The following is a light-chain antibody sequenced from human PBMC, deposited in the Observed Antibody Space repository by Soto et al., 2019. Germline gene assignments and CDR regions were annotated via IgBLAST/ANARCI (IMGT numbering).Light chain of an antibody. J-gene: IGLJ3*02. V-gene: IGLV2-14*01. Sequence: QSALTQPASVSGSPGQSITISCTGTSSDVGGYNYVSWYQQHPGKAPKLMIYDVSNRPSGVSNRFSGSKSGNTASLTISGLQAEDEADYYCSSYTSSSTLVFGGGTKHTGL. CDR3: SSYTSSSTLV. CDR1: SSDVGGYNY. CDR2: DVS.